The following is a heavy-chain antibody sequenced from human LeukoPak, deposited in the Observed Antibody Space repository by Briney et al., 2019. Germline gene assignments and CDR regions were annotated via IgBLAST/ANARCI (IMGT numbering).Heavy chain of an antibody. Sequence: SETLSLTCTVSGGSISSYYWSWIRQPAGKGLEWIGRIYTSWSTHYNPSLKSRVTMSVDTSKNQFSLKLSSVTAADTAVYYCARGTRFGESNWFDPWGQGTLVTVSS. J-gene: IGHJ5*02. CDR1: GGSISSYY. D-gene: IGHD3-10*01. V-gene: IGHV4-4*07. CDR2: IYTSWST. CDR3: ARGTRFGESNWFDP.